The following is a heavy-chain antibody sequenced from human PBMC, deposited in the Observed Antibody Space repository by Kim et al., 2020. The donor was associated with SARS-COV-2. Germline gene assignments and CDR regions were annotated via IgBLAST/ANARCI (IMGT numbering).Heavy chain of an antibody. D-gene: IGHD3-16*01. CDR1: GLNFNNFG. J-gene: IGHJ6*02. CDR2: ISYEGSKK. V-gene: IGHV3-30*18. Sequence: GGSLRLSCAASGLNFNNFGMHWVRQAPGKGLEWLALISYEGSKKYYEDSLKGRFTISRDSSKRTLYLQMNSLRAEDMAVYYCAKDNSFVMITFAGEYGGMDVWGQGTTVTVSS. CDR3: AKDNSFVMITFAGEYGGMDV.